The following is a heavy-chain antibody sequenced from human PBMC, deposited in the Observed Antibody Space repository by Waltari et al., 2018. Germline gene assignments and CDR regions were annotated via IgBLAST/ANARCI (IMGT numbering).Heavy chain of an antibody. CDR2: IYPGDSET. CDR1: GYTFSRHW. CDR3: AKRGGTDFYFDY. V-gene: IGHV5-51*03. D-gene: IGHD3-10*01. Sequence: EVRLVQSGAEVREPGESLKLSCQGSGYTFSRHWIAWARQMPGKGLEWMGIIYPGDSETRYNPSFQGQVTFSVDNSINSAYLQWDSLKASDTAIYYCAKRGGTDFYFDYWGQGTLVTVSS. J-gene: IGHJ4*02.